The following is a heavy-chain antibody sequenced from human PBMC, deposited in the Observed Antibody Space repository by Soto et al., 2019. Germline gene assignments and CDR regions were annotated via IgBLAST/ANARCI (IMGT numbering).Heavy chain of an antibody. J-gene: IGHJ4*02. CDR1: GGSISSSNW. D-gene: IGHD1-7*01. CDR3: AAVESENYERSLDY. CDR2: IYHSGST. Sequence: SETLSLTCAVSGGSISSSNWWSWVRQPPGKGLEWIGEIYHSGSTNYNPSLKSRVTISVDKSKNQFSLKLSSVTAADTAVYYCAAVESENYERSLDYWGQGTLVTLSS. V-gene: IGHV4-4*02.